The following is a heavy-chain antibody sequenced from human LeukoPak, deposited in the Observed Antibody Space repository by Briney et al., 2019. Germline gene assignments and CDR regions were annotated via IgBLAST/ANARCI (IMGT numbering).Heavy chain of an antibody. CDR2: MNPNSGNT. CDR1: GYTFTSYD. CDR3: ARVHIVVAGAFDI. J-gene: IGHJ3*02. D-gene: IGHD2-15*01. V-gene: IGHV1-8*01. Sequence: ASVKVSCKASGYTFTSYDTNWVRQATGQGLEWMGWMNPNSGNTGYAQKFQGRVTMTRNTSINTAYMELSSLRSEDTAVYYCARVHIVVAGAFDIWGQGTIVTVSS.